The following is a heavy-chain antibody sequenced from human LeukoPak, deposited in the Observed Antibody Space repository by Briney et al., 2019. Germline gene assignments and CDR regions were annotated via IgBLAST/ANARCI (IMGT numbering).Heavy chain of an antibody. Sequence: PSETLSLTCTVSGDSVRSGNYYWTWIRQPPGKGLEWIGYIYHSGSTYYNPSLKSRVTISVDRSKNQFSLKLSSVTAADTAVYYCARGITMVRGVEPDAFDIWGQGTMVTVSS. CDR3: ARGITMVRGVEPDAFDI. D-gene: IGHD3-10*01. V-gene: IGHV4-30-2*01. J-gene: IGHJ3*02. CDR1: GDSVRSGNYY. CDR2: IYHSGST.